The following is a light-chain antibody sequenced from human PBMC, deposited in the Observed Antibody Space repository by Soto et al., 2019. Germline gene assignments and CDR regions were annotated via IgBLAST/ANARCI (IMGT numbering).Light chain of an antibody. J-gene: IGKJ1*01. CDR1: QSVSSNY. V-gene: IGKV3-20*01. CDR3: QQYDTSPRT. Sequence: EVMLTQSPGTLSLSPGERATLSCRASQSVSSNYLAWYQQKSGQAPRLLIYGASNRATGIPDRFSGSGSGTDFTLTSRILEPEDLADYCCQQYDTSPRTFGQGTKVEFK. CDR2: GAS.